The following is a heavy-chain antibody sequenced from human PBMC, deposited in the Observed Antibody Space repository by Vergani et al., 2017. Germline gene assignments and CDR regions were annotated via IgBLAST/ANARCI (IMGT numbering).Heavy chain of an antibody. J-gene: IGHJ6*02. CDR2: IKSTFDRGTT. D-gene: IGHD2-21*01. CDR1: GFSFRNAW. CDR3: NTDPRYCGDGSCYWLRDHHYYGMDV. Sequence: EVQLVESGGGIVKPGGSLRLSCVASGFSFRNAWMNWVRRTPGKGLEWVGRIKSTFDRGTTDYAAAVKGRFTISRDDSKNTLFLQMNGLKTEDIGVYYCNTDPRYCGDGSCYWLRDHHYYGMDVWGQGTTVTVSS. V-gene: IGHV3-15*07.